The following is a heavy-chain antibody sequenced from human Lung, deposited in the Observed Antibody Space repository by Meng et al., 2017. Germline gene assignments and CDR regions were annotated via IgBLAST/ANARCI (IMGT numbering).Heavy chain of an antibody. D-gene: IGHD4-17*01. V-gene: IGHV3-23*04. Sequence: VQRVVSGGGLVWPGGLLSLFLAASGFTFSCYARSWVRQAPGKGLEWVSAISGSGGSTYYADSVKGRFTISRDNSKNTLYLQMNSLRAEDTAVYYCARGGVTTDDWGQGTLVTVSS. J-gene: IGHJ4*02. CDR2: ISGSGGST. CDR1: GFTFSCYA. CDR3: ARGGVTTDD.